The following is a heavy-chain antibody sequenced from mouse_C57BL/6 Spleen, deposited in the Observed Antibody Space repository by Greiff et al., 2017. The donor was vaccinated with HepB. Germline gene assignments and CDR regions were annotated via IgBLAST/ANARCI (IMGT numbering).Heavy chain of an antibody. V-gene: IGHV10-1*01. D-gene: IGHD3-3*01. J-gene: IGHJ2*01. Sequence: EVKLQESGGGLVQPKGSLKLSCAASGFSFNTYAMNWVRQAPGKGLEWVARIRSKSNNYATYYADSVKDRFTISRDDSESMLYLQMNNLKTEDTAMYYCVRQGLTFDYWGQGTTLTVSS. CDR3: VRQGLTFDY. CDR1: GFSFNTYA. CDR2: IRSKSNNYAT.